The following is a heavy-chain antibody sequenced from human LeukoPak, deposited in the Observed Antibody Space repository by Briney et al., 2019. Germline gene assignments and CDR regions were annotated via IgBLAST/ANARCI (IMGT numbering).Heavy chain of an antibody. D-gene: IGHD2-15*01. V-gene: IGHV3-48*04. CDR1: GFTFSSYS. CDR3: ASSCSGGSCSSDDAFDI. Sequence: GGSLRLSCAASGFTFSSYSMNWVRQAPGKGLEWVSYISSSSSTIYYADSVKGRFIISRDNAKNSLYLQMNSLRAEDTAVYYCASSCSGGSCSSDDAFDIWGQGTMVTVSS. J-gene: IGHJ3*02. CDR2: ISSSSSTI.